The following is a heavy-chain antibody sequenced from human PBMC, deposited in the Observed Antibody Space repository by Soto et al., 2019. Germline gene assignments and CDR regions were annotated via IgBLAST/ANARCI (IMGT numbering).Heavy chain of an antibody. V-gene: IGHV1-69*18. D-gene: IGHD3-16*01. Sequence: QGQLEQSGAEVKRPGSAVKVSCKTSGGNFHTYPISWVRQAPGHRLEWMGKIIPIFGTPDYAPKFQGRVSMSADDATTTVYIELRSLKSDTPAVYYCARSRRLWGSTVSTRENLLDIWGQGTMVTVSS. CDR3: ARSRRLWGSTVSTRENLLDI. J-gene: IGHJ3*02. CDR1: GGNFHTYP. CDR2: IIPIFGTP.